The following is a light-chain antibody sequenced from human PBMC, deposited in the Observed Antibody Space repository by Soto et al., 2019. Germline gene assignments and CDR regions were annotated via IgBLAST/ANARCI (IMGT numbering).Light chain of an antibody. Sequence: EIVMTQSPATPSVSPGERATLSCRASQSVSSDLAWYHQKPGQPPRLLIYGASTRATGIPARFSGSGSGTDFTLTISRLEPEDFAVYYCLQRSDWRTFGRGTKVDIK. CDR1: QSVSSD. CDR3: LQRSDWRT. CDR2: GAS. V-gene: IGKV3-11*01. J-gene: IGKJ1*01.